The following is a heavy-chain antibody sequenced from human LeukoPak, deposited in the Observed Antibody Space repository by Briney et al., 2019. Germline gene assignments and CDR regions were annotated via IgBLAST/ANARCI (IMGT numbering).Heavy chain of an antibody. Sequence: GGPLRLSCAASGLTGSHNYVSWVRQAPGKGLEWVSAIHTSGDTCYADSVKGRFTISRDTSKNTLYLQINSLRVEDTAVYYCIVFGDSNHWGQGTLVTVSS. J-gene: IGHJ5*02. CDR2: IHTSGDT. V-gene: IGHV3-53*01. D-gene: IGHD4-17*01. CDR1: GLTGSHNY. CDR3: IVFGDSNH.